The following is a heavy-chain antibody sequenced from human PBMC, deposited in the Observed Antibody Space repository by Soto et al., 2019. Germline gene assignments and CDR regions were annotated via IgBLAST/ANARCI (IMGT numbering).Heavy chain of an antibody. D-gene: IGHD1-1*01. CDR2: IYHSGST. CDR1: GGSISSGGYS. Sequence: SETLSLTCAVSGGSISSGGYSWSWIRQPPGKGLEWIGYIYHSGSTYYNPSLKSRVTISEDRSKNQFSLKLSSVTAADTAVYYCARDGNWNEHYYYYGMDVWGQGTTVTVSS. CDR3: ARDGNWNEHYYYYGMDV. J-gene: IGHJ6*02. V-gene: IGHV4-30-2*01.